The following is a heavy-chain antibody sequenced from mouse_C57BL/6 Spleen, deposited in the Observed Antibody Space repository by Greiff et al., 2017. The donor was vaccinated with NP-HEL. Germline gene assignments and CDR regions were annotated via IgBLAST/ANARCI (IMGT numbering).Heavy chain of an antibody. CDR1: GFTFSDYY. D-gene: IGHD2-13*01. V-gene: IGHV5-12*01. CDR3: ARRLLGAMDY. Sequence: EVMLVESGGGLVQPGGSLKLSCAASGFTFSDYYMYWVRQTPEKRLEWVAYISNGGGSTYYPDTVKGRFTISRDNAKNTLYLQMSRLKSEDTAMYYCARRLLGAMDYWGQGTSVTVSS. J-gene: IGHJ4*01. CDR2: ISNGGGST.